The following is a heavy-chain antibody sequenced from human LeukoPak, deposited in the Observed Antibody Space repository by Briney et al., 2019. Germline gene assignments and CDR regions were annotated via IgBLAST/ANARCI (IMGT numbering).Heavy chain of an antibody. CDR3: AKRDYYDSDHYYPLFDY. D-gene: IGHD3-22*01. CDR2: MNGNGDKV. V-gene: IGHV3-23*01. CDR1: GFTFSSYA. Sequence: PGGSLRLSCAASGFTFSSYAMAWVRQAPGKGLEWVSGMNGNGDKVYYADSVKGRFTISRDNYKKTLYLQMNSLRGEDTAVYYCAKRDYYDSDHYYPLFDYWGQGTQVTVSS. J-gene: IGHJ4*02.